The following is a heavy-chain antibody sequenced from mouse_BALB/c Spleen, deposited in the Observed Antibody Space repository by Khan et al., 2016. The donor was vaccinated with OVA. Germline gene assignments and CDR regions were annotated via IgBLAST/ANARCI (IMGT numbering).Heavy chain of an antibody. CDR3: ARDEDYDGWTFAY. Sequence: QVQLKQSGPGLVAPSQSLSITCTVSGFSLTGYGVNWVRQPPGKGLEWLGMIWGDGSTDYNSALKSRLSISNDNSQSQVFLKMNSLQTDDTARYYCARDEDYDGWTFAYWGQGTLVTVSA. V-gene: IGHV2-6-7*01. CDR1: GFSLTGYG. J-gene: IGHJ3*01. CDR2: IWGDGST. D-gene: IGHD2-4*01.